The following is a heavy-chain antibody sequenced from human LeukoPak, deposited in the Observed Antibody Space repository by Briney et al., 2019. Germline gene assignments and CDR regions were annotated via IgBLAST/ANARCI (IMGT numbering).Heavy chain of an antibody. CDR3: AKDLAADRLYNWLDP. J-gene: IGHJ5*02. Sequence: GGSLRLSCAASGFTFSSYAMSWVRQAPGKGLEWVSAISGSGGSTYYADSVKGRFPISRDNSKNTLYLQMNSLRAEDKAVYYCAKDLAADRLYNWLDPWGQGTLVTVP. D-gene: IGHD6-13*01. CDR1: GFTFSSYA. V-gene: IGHV3-23*01. CDR2: ISGSGGST.